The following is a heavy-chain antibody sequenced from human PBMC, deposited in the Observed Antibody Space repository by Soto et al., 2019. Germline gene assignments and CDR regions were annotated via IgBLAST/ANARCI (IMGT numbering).Heavy chain of an antibody. Sequence: GAAVKVSCKASGGTFSSYAISWVRQAPGQGLEWMGGIIPIFGTANYAQKFQGRVTITADKSTSTAYMELSSLRSEDTTVYYCARDPRVPYSSSREVAFDIWGQGTMVTVSS. V-gene: IGHV1-69*06. J-gene: IGHJ3*02. D-gene: IGHD6-6*01. CDR3: ARDPRVPYSSSREVAFDI. CDR2: IIPIFGTA. CDR1: GGTFSSYA.